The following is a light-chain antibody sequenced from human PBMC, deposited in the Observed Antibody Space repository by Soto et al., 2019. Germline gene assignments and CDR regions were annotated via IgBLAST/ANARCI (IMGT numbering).Light chain of an antibody. CDR3: CSYVDSSTVYV. CDR2: EGS. Sequence: QSVLTQPASVSGSPGQSITISCPGPSSDVGSYNLVSWYQQHPGKVPKLMIYEGSKRPSGVSNRFSVSRSGNTASLTISGLQAEDEADYYCCSYVDSSTVYVFGTGTKVTVL. V-gene: IGLV2-23*01. J-gene: IGLJ1*01. CDR1: SSDVGSYNL.